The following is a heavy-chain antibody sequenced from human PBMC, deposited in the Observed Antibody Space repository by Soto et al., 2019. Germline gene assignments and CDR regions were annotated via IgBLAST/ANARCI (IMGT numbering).Heavy chain of an antibody. V-gene: IGHV1-24*01. J-gene: IGHJ3*02. Sequence: ASVKVSCKVSGYTLTELSMHWVRQAPGEGLEWMGGFDPEDGETIYAQKFQGRVTMTEDTSTDTAYMELSSLRSEDTAVYYCATDFRRDDAFDIWGQGTMVTVSS. CDR1: GYTLTELS. CDR3: ATDFRRDDAFDI. CDR2: FDPEDGET.